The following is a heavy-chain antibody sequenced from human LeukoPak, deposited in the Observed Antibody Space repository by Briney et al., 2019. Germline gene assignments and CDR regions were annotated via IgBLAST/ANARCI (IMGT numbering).Heavy chain of an antibody. CDR2: INWNGGST. CDR1: GFTFDDYG. V-gene: IGHV3-20*04. CDR3: AKGRQQLDP. D-gene: IGHD6-13*01. Sequence: PGGSLRLSCAASGFTFDDYGMGWVRQGPGKGLEWVSGINWNGGSTGYADSVKSRFTISRDNSKNTLYLQMNSLRAEDTAVYYCAKGRQQLDPWGQGTLVTVSS. J-gene: IGHJ5*02.